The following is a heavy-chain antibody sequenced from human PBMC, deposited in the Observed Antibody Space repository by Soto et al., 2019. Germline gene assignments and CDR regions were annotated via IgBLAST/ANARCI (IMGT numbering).Heavy chain of an antibody. CDR1: GFTFSSYG. CDR3: AKGYSSGWVYYYYSYGMDV. J-gene: IGHJ6*02. V-gene: IGHV3-30*18. D-gene: IGHD6-19*01. CDR2: ISYDGSNK. Sequence: QVQLVESGGGVVQPGRSLRLSCAASGFTFSSYGMHWVRQAPGKGLEWVAVISYDGSNKYYADSVKGRFTISRDNSKNTLYLQMNSLRAEDTAVYYCAKGYSSGWVYYYYSYGMDVWGQGTTVTVSS.